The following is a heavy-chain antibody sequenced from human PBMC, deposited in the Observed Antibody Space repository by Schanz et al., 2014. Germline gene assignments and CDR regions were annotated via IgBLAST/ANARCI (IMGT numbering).Heavy chain of an antibody. D-gene: IGHD2-8*02. CDR1: TFTFDHYA. Sequence: EVQLLESGGGLVQPGGSLRLSCSASTFTFDHYAMTWVRQAPGKGLEWVSAISGSGGSTYYADSVKGRFTISRDNSKNTLYLQMNSLRAEDTAVYYCAKTLFPGGTQTFGNWGRGTLVTVSS. CDR2: ISGSGGST. J-gene: IGHJ4*02. V-gene: IGHV3-23*01. CDR3: AKTLFPGGTQTFGN.